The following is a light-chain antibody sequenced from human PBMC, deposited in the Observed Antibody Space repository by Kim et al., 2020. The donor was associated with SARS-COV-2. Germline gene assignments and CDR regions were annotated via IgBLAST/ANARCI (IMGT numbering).Light chain of an antibody. J-gene: IGLJ2*01. CDR1: RMGGEY. Sequence: GAGDRMGGEYACCDRQKPGHAHVLVTYQDRQRPSGIPGRFSGSNTGNAATLTISGTQAMDEADYYCQAWDSSTEVVFGGGTQLTVL. V-gene: IGLV3-1*01. CDR3: QAWDSSTEVV. CDR2: QDR.